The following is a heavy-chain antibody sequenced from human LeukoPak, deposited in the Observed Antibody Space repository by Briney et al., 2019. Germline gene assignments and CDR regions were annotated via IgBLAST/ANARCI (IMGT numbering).Heavy chain of an antibody. CDR2: ISYDGSNK. V-gene: IGHV3-30*03. Sequence: GGSLRLSCAASGFTFSSYGMHWVRQAPGKGLEWVAVISYDGSNKYYADSVKGRFTISRDNSKNTLYLQMNSLRAEDTAVYYCAGGEHGYWGQGTLVTVSS. CDR1: GFTFSSYG. D-gene: IGHD3-16*01. J-gene: IGHJ4*02. CDR3: AGGEHGY.